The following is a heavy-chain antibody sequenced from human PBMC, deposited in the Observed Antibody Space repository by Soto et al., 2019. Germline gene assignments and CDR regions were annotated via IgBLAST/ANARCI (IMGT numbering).Heavy chain of an antibody. D-gene: IGHD5-18*01. CDR2: IYTSGST. CDR3: ARDQGFSVNTALVTGYYYYRVDV. V-gene: IGHV4-4*07. J-gene: IGHJ6*02. Sequence: PETLSLTCTVSGGSISSYYWSWIRQPAGKGLEWIGRIYTSGSTNYNPSLKSRVTMSVDTSKNQFSLKLSSVTAADTAVYYCARDQGFSVNTALVTGYYYYRVDVWGQCTTVT. CDR1: GGSISSYY.